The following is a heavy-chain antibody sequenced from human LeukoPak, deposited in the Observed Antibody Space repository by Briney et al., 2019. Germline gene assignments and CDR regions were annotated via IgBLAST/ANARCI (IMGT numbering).Heavy chain of an antibody. J-gene: IGHJ4*02. CDR1: GFTFSSYA. CDR3: ARGRGVFPAPIHYHFVSGISYYFAS. CDR2: ISYDGSNK. V-gene: IGHV3-30-3*01. Sequence: PGRSLRLSCAASGFTFSSYAMHWVRQAPGKGLEWVAVISYDGSNKYYADFVKGRFTISRDNSKNTLYLQMKSLRAEDTAVYYCARGRGVFPAPIHYHFVSGISYYFASWGQGPRFPAPS. D-gene: IGHD3-10*01.